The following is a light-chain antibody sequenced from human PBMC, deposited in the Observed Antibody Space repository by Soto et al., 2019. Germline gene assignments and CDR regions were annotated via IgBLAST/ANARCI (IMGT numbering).Light chain of an antibody. J-gene: IGKJ3*01. CDR1: QTLRNK. Sequence: IVLPQSPGTLSVSPGERVILSCRASQTLRNKLAWYQQKPGQAPRLLIYGGFTRATGIPARFSGSGSGTEFNLTINSLQSEDFAIYYCQQHNAWPLSFGPGTKLDLK. V-gene: IGKV3-15*01. CDR2: GGF. CDR3: QQHNAWPLS.